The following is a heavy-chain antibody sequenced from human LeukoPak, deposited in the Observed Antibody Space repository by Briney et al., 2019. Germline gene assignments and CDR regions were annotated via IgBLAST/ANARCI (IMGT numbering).Heavy chain of an antibody. D-gene: IGHD3-3*01. Sequence: GGSLRLSCAASGFTFSSYWMSWVRQAPGKRLEWVANIKQDGSEKYYVDSVKGRFTISRDNAKNSLYLQMNSLRAEDTAVYYCARDMADFWSGSQFDYWGQGTLVTVSS. CDR3: ARDMADFWSGSQFDY. J-gene: IGHJ4*02. V-gene: IGHV3-7*01. CDR2: IKQDGSEK. CDR1: GFTFSSYW.